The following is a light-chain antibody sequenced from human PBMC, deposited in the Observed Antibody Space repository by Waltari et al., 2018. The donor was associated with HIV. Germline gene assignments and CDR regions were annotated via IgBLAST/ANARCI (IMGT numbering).Light chain of an antibody. J-gene: IGKJ3*01. Sequence: VVMTQSPLSLPVTLGQPASISCRSSQSLVYTDGNTYLSWFQQRPGQSPRRLIYKVSNRDSGVPDRFSGSGSGTDFTLKISRVEAEDVGVYYCMQALQTPFTFGPGTKVDIK. CDR2: KVS. CDR1: QSLVYTDGNTY. CDR3: MQALQTPFT. V-gene: IGKV2-30*01.